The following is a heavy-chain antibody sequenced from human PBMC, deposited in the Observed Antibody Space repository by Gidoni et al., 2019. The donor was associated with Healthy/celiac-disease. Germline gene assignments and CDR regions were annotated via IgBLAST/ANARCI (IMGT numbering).Heavy chain of an antibody. CDR1: GYTFTSYD. CDR2: MNPNSGNT. CDR3: ASGVGATTDYYYYGMDV. D-gene: IGHD1-26*01. Sequence: QVQLVQSGAEVKKPGASVKVSCKASGYTFTSYDINWVRQATGQGLEWMGWMNPNSGNTGYAQKFQGRVTMTRNTSISTAYMELSSLRSEDTAVYYCASGVGATTDYYYYGMDVWGQGTTVTVSS. J-gene: IGHJ6*02. V-gene: IGHV1-8*01.